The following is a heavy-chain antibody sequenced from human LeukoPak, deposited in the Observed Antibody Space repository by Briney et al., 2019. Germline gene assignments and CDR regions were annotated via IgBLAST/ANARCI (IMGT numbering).Heavy chain of an antibody. CDR2: IRYDGSNK. J-gene: IGHJ4*02. V-gene: IGHV3-30*02. D-gene: IGHD4-17*01. Sequence: GGSLRLSCAASGFTFSSYGMHWARQAPGKGLEWVAFIRYDGSNKYYADSVKGRFTISRDNSKNTLYLQMNSLRAEDTAVYYCAKDFGDYSYRFMLNWGQGTLVTVSS. CDR1: GFTFSSYG. CDR3: AKDFGDYSYRFMLN.